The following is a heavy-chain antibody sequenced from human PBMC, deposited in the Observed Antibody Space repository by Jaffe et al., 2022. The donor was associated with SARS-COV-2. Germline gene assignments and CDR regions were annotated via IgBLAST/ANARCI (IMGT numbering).Heavy chain of an antibody. CDR3: ARASPPIVSRRPRGSGFDP. J-gene: IGHJ5*02. CDR1: GYTFTGYY. CDR2: INPNSGGT. V-gene: IGHV1-2*02. D-gene: IGHD2-15*01. Sequence: QVQLVQSGAEVKKPGASVKVSCKASGYTFTGYYMHWVRQAPGQGLEWMGWINPNSGGTNYAQKFQGRVTMTRDTSISTAYMELSRLRSDDTAVYYCARASPPIVSRRPRGSGFDPWGQGTLVTVSS.